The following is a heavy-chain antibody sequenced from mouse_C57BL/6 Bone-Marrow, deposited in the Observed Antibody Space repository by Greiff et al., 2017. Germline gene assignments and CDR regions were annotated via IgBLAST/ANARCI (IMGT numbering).Heavy chain of an antibody. CDR2: ILTGSGSI. J-gene: IGHJ3*01. D-gene: IGHD1-2*01. Sequence: VQLLESGAGLMKPGASLQLSCEATGYTFTDYWIEWVRQRPGHGLEWIGEILTGSGSIYYNDKLKGQATFTADTSSNTAYMQLNSLTSEDSALSSCAYSDGESWFAYWCRGTLVTVSA. CDR1: GYTFTDYW. V-gene: IGHV1-9*01. CDR3: AYSDGESWFAY.